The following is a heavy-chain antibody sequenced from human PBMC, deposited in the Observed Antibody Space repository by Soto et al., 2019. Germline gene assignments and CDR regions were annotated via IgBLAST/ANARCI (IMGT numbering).Heavy chain of an antibody. CDR1: GGAFGRYS. V-gene: IGHV1-69*01. CDR2: VIPVFNTS. J-gene: IGHJ4*02. Sequence: QVQLEQSGPEVKRPGTSVKVSCKASGGAFGRYSVSWVRQAPGQGLEWIGGVIPVFNTSNYSLKFQGRVVIFADLSTNTVFMELRSLRSEDTALYYCARDDEMTAVTIFEYWGQGTLVTVSS. CDR3: ARDDEMTAVTIFEY. D-gene: IGHD4-17*01.